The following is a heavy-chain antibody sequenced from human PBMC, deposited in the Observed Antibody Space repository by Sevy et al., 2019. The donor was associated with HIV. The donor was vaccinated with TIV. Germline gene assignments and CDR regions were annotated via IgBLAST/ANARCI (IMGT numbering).Heavy chain of an antibody. V-gene: IGHV3-30*03. CDR2: ISYDGSNK. J-gene: IGHJ4*02. CDR1: GFTFSDYG. D-gene: IGHD3-22*01. CDR3: SRGLYYYDMRGHQEPGDY. Sequence: GGSLRLSCAASGFTFSDYGMHWVRQAPGKGLEWVVVISYDGSNKYYADSVKGRFTISRDNGKNTLYLQMKSLRVEDTAVYFCSRGLYYYDMRGHQEPGDYWGQGVLVTVSS.